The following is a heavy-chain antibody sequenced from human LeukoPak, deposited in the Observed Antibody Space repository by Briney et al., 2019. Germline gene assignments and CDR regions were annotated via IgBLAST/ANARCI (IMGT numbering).Heavy chain of an antibody. Sequence: GESLKISCKGSGYSFTSYWIGWVRQMPGKGLEWMGIIYPGDSDTRYSPSFQGQVTISADKSISTAYLQWSSLKASDTAMYYCARHEDKYCSSTSCYGDAFDIWGQGTLLTVSS. CDR1: GYSFTSYW. D-gene: IGHD2-2*01. CDR2: IYPGDSDT. V-gene: IGHV5-51*01. CDR3: ARHEDKYCSSTSCYGDAFDI. J-gene: IGHJ3*02.